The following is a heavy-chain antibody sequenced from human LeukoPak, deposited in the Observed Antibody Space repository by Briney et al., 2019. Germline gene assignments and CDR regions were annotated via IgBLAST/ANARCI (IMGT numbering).Heavy chain of an antibody. J-gene: IGHJ6*02. D-gene: IGHD3-22*01. CDR2: MNPNSGNT. CDR3: ARAYDSSGYYYVGYYYYGMDV. CDR1: GYTFTSYD. Sequence: ASVKVSCKASGYTFTSYDINWVRQATGQGLEWMGWMNPNSGNTGYAQKFQGRVTMTRNTSISTAYMELSSLRSEDTAVYYCARAYDSSGYYYVGYYYYGMDVWGQGTTVAVSS. V-gene: IGHV1-8*01.